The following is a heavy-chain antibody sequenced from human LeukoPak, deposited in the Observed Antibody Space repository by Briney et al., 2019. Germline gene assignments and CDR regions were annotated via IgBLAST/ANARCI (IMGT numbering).Heavy chain of an antibody. Sequence: SGTLSLTCAVSGGSISSSNWWSWVRQPPGKGLEWIGEIYHSGSTNYNPSLKSRVTISVDKSKNQFSLKLSSVTAADTAVYYCAGGYCSGGSCYSRDFDYWGQGTLVTVSS. V-gene: IGHV4-4*02. D-gene: IGHD2-15*01. CDR2: IYHSGST. J-gene: IGHJ4*02. CDR3: AGGYCSGGSCYSRDFDY. CDR1: GGSISSSNW.